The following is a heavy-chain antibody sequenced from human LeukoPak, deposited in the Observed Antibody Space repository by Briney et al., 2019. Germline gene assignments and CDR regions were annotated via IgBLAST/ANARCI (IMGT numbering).Heavy chain of an antibody. CDR1: GFTLSGYG. J-gene: IGHJ4*02. V-gene: IGHV3-30*02. CDR3: AKSIWVAATSSWFCLDY. Sequence: GGAPRLSCAAAGFTLSGYGMHLGRPAPGKRPGWVAFIHYYGSKSYYADSVKGRFTISRDNSRNTLHLQMNSLRPEDTAVYYCAKSIWVAATSSWFCLDYWGQGTLVTVSS. CDR2: IHYYGSKS. D-gene: IGHD3-10*01.